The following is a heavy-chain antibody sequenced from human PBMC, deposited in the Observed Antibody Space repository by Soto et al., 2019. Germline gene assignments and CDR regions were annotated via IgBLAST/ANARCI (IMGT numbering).Heavy chain of an antibody. Sequence: GGSLRLSSTVSGFTFGGYSMSWFRQAPGKGLEWVGFIRSKAYGGTTEYAASVKGRFTISRDDSKSIAYLQMNSLKTEDTAVYYCTRDRSNYYGSGSYYYYGMDVWGQGTTVTVSS. J-gene: IGHJ6*02. D-gene: IGHD3-10*01. CDR2: IRSKAYGGTT. CDR3: TRDRSNYYGSGSYYYYGMDV. CDR1: GFTFGGYS. V-gene: IGHV3-49*03.